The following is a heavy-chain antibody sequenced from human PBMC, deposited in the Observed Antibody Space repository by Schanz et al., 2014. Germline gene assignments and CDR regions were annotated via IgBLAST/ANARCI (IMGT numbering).Heavy chain of an antibody. V-gene: IGHV3-23*04. Sequence: EVELVESGGGLVQPGGSLRLSCAASGFSFSDHAMDWVRQAAGKGLEWVSVIGVDGTTTYYTDSVKGRFTISRDNSKSTLYLQMNSLRAEDTAVYYCAKDGPGGSGSYSADGGMDVWGQGTTVTVSS. D-gene: IGHD3-10*01. CDR1: GFSFSDHA. CDR3: AKDGPGGSGSYSADGGMDV. J-gene: IGHJ6*02. CDR2: IGVDGTTT.